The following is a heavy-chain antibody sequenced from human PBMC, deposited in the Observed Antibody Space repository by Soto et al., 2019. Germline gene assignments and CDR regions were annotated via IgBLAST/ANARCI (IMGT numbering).Heavy chain of an antibody. D-gene: IGHD2-21*02. CDR1: GFTFSSYA. V-gene: IGHV3-23*01. CDR2: ISGSGGST. CDR3: AKGQGDQAYYYYGMDV. Sequence: EVQLLESGGGLVQPGGSLRLSCAASGFTFSSYAMSWVRQAPGKGLEWVSAISGSGGSTYYADSVKGRFTISRDNSKNTLYLQMNSLRAEDTAVDYCAKGQGDQAYYYYGMDVWGQGTTVTVSS. J-gene: IGHJ6*02.